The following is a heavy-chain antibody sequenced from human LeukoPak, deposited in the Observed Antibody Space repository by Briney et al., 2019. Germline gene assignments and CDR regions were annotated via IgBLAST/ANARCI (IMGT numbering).Heavy chain of an antibody. V-gene: IGHV4-39*07. CDR3: ARDAGQITIFGVVIMGAYFDY. Sequence: SETLSLTCTVSGGSISSSSYYWGWLRQPPGKGLEWIGSIYYSGSTYYNPSLKSRVTISVDTSKNQFSLKLSSVTAADTAVYYCARDAGQITIFGVVIMGAYFDYWGQGTLVTVSS. CDR2: IYYSGST. D-gene: IGHD3-3*01. CDR1: GGSISSSSYY. J-gene: IGHJ4*02.